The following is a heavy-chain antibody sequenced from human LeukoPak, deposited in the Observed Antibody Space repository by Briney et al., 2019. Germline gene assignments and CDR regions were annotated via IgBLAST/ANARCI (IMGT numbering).Heavy chain of an antibody. CDR3: ATAYCSGGSCYRGFDY. CDR2: ISAYNGNT. V-gene: IGHV1-18*01. J-gene: IGHJ4*02. CDR1: GYTFTSYG. D-gene: IGHD2-15*01. Sequence: ASVKVSCKASGYTFTSYGISWVRQAPGQGLEWMGWISAYNGNTNYAQKLQGRVTVTTDTSTSTAYMELRSLRSDDTAVYYCATAYCSGGSCYRGFDYWGQGTLVTVSS.